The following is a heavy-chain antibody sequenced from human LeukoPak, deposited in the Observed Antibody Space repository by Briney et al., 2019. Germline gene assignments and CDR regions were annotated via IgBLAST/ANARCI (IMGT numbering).Heavy chain of an antibody. CDR1: GFTFSSYG. D-gene: IGHD3-9*01. J-gene: IGHJ4*02. Sequence: PGGSLRLSCAASGFTFSSYGMHWVRQAPGKGLEWVAVISYDGSNKYYADSVKGRFTISRDNSKNTLYLQMNSLGAEDTAVYYCVRNRHILTGYYSYWGQGTLVTVSS. V-gene: IGHV3-30*03. CDR2: ISYDGSNK. CDR3: VRNRHILTGYYSY.